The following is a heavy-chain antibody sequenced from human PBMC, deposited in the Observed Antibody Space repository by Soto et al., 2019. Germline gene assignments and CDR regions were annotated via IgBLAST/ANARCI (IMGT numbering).Heavy chain of an antibody. CDR3: VRAVPAAIFSYYGMDV. Sequence: SETLSLTCTVSGGSIRSYYWSWIRQSPGKGLEWIGYINYIGSTKYNPSLKSRVNISVDTSKNQFFLKLSSVTAADTALYYCVRAVPAAIFSYYGMDVWGQGTTVTVSS. J-gene: IGHJ6*02. D-gene: IGHD2-2*02. V-gene: IGHV4-59*01. CDR1: GGSIRSYY. CDR2: INYIGST.